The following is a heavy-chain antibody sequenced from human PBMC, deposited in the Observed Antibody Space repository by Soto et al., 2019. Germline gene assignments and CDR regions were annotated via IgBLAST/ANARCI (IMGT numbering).Heavy chain of an antibody. CDR3: ARDSPFNCSSTSCYDH. CDR2: ISAYNGNT. V-gene: IGHV1-18*01. J-gene: IGHJ4*02. D-gene: IGHD2-2*01. Sequence: GASVQVSCKASGYTFTSYGISWVRQAPGQGLEWMGWISAYNGNTNYAQKLQGRVTMTTDTSTSTAYMELSSLRSEDTAVYYCARDSPFNCSSTSCYDHWGQGTLVTVSS. CDR1: GYTFTSYG.